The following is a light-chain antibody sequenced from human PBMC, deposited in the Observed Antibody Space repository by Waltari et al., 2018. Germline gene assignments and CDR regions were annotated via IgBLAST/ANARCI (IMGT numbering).Light chain of an antibody. V-gene: IGKV3-20*01. Sequence: TLSLSPGERATLYCRASQSISKYLAWYQQKPGQAPRLLIYDASIRATGIPDRCSGSGYGTDFSLTISRLEPEDYAVYYCQKYGSLPATFGRGTKVEIK. J-gene: IGKJ1*01. CDR1: QSISKY. CDR2: DAS. CDR3: QKYGSLPAT.